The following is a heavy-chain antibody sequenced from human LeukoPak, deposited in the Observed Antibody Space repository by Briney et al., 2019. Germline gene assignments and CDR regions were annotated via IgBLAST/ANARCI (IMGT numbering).Heavy chain of an antibody. CDR2: MYPGGSDI. V-gene: IGHV5-51*01. D-gene: IGHD1-26*01. Sequence: GESLKISCRGSGYSFSNYYIDWVRQMPGKGLEWMGVMYPGGSDIRYSPSFQGQVTISADKSIDTAYQQWSSLKASDSAMYYCASRTGSYYPFDSWGQGTLVTVSS. CDR3: ASRTGSYYPFDS. J-gene: IGHJ4*02. CDR1: GYSFSNYY.